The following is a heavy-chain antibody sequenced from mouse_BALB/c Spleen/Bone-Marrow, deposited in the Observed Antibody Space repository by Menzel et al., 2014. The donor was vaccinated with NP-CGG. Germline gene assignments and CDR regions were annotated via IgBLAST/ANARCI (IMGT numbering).Heavy chain of an antibody. CDR3: TRTYGNYPAWFAY. Sequence: LKQSGSELVRPGASVKLSCKASGYTFTSYLIHWVKQRPGQGLEWIGNIYPGSGSTNYDEKFKSKATLTVDTSSSTAYMQPSSLTSEASAVYYCTRTYGNYPAWFAYWAQGTLVTVSA. D-gene: IGHD2-1*01. J-gene: IGHJ3*01. V-gene: IGHV1S22*01. CDR1: GYTFTSYL. CDR2: IYPGSGST.